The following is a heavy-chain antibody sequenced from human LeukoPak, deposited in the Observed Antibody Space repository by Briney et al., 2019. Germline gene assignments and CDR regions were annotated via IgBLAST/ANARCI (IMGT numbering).Heavy chain of an antibody. Sequence: PSGTLSLSCAASGFTFSNYYMSWIRQAPGKGLEWVSYINYSSSYTNYADAVKGRFTISRDNAKDSLYLQMTGLRAEDTAVYYCARDRHAGVTESNDAFVIWVEGTMLSDCS. V-gene: IGHV3-11*05. CDR3: ARDRHAGVTESNDAFVI. CDR2: INYSSSYT. CDR1: GFTFSNYY. D-gene: IGHD2-21*02. J-gene: IGHJ3*02.